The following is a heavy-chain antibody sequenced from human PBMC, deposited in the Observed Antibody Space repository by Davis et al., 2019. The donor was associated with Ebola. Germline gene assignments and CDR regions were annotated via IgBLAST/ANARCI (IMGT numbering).Heavy chain of an antibody. Sequence: AASVKVSCKASGYTFTNYYMHWVRQAPGQGLEWMGMINPNDGRTIYAQKFQGRVTMTRDTSISTAYMELSSLTSDDTAVYYCARDDYVWGSPPFFDSWGQGSLVTVSS. CDR3: ARDDYVWGSPPFFDS. J-gene: IGHJ4*02. V-gene: IGHV1-2*02. D-gene: IGHD3-16*01. CDR1: GYTFTNYY. CDR2: INPNDGRT.